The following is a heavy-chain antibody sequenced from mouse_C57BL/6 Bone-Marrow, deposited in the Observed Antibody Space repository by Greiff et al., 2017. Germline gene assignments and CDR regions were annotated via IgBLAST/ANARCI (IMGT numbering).Heavy chain of an antibody. CDR1: GYTFTSYW. D-gene: IGHD2-12*01. Sequence: QVQLQQPGAELVMPGASVKLSCKASGYTFTSYWMHWVKQRPGQGLEWIGEIDPSDSYTNYNQKFKGKSTLTVDKYSSTAYMQLSSLTSEDSAVYYCAYNYAMDYWGQGTSVTVSS. CDR3: AYNYAMDY. V-gene: IGHV1-69*01. J-gene: IGHJ4*01. CDR2: IDPSDSYT.